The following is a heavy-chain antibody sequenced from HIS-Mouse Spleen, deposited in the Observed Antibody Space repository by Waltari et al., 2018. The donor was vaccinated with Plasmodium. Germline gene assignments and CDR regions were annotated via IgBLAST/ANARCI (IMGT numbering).Heavy chain of an antibody. V-gene: IGHV3-30*18. CDR1: GFTFSSYG. CDR3: AKAQGVINFDY. J-gene: IGHJ4*02. Sequence: QVQLVESGGGVVQPGRSLRLSCAASGFTFSSYGMHWVRQAPGKGLGWGAVISYDGSNKYYADSVKGRFTISRDNSKNTLYLQMNSLRAEDTAVYYCAKAQGVINFDYWGQGTLVTVSS. D-gene: IGHD3-16*01. CDR2: ISYDGSNK.